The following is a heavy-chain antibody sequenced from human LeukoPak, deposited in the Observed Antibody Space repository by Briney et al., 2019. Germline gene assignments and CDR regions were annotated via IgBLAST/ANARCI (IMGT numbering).Heavy chain of an antibody. D-gene: IGHD2-15*01. CDR3: ARVRIGFDY. Sequence: PSETLSLTCTVSGGSISSYYWSWIRQPPGKGLEWIGYIYYSGGTNCNPSPKSRVTISVDTSKNQFSLKLSSVTAADTAVYYCARVRIGFDYWGQGTLVTVSS. J-gene: IGHJ4*02. V-gene: IGHV4-59*01. CDR1: GGSISSYY. CDR2: IYYSGGT.